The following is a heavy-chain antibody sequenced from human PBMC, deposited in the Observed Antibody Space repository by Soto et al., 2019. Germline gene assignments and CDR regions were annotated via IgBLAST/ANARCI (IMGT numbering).Heavy chain of an antibody. V-gene: IGHV3-74*01. CDR3: ARDLPAADAFDI. CDR1: GFTFSSHW. Sequence: EVQLVESGGGLVQPGGSLRLSCAASGFTFSSHWMHWVRQAPGKGLVWVSRINGDGSSTTYADSVKGRFTISRDNAQNTLSLQMTSLRVEDRAVYYCARDLPAADAFDIWGQGTTVTVSS. J-gene: IGHJ3*02. CDR2: INGDGSST.